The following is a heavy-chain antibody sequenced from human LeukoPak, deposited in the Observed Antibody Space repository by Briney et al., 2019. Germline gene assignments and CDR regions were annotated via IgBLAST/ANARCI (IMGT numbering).Heavy chain of an antibody. J-gene: IGHJ5*02. CDR3: ARHQRLLSWFDP. D-gene: IGHD2-15*01. Sequence: SETLPLTCTVSGGSISSSSIDYWGWIPHPPGKGLGWIGSIYYSGITYYNPPLKSRVTISVDTSKNQFSLKVNSMTAADTAVYYCARHQRLLSWFDPWGQGTLVTVSS. CDR2: IYYSGIT. CDR1: GGSISSSSIDY. V-gene: IGHV4-39*01.